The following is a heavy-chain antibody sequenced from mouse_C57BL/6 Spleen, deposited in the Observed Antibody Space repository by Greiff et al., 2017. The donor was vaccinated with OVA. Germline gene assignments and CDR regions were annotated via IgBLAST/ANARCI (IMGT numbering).Heavy chain of an antibody. CDR3: ARTLITTGVAKYFDV. CDR1: GYTFTSYG. Sequence: VQLQQSGAELARPGASVKLSCKASGYTFTSYGISWVKQRPGQGLEWIGEIYPRSGNTYYNEKFKGKATLTADKSSSTAYMELRSLTSEDSAVYFCARTLITTGVAKYFDVWGTGTTVTVAS. CDR2: IYPRSGNT. D-gene: IGHD1-1*01. J-gene: IGHJ1*03. V-gene: IGHV1-81*01.